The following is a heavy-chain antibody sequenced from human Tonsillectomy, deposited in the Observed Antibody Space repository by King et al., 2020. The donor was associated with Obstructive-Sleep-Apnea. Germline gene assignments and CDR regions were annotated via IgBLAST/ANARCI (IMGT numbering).Heavy chain of an antibody. CDR3: TRLDNYADDC. J-gene: IGHJ4*02. D-gene: IGHD2-2*01. CDR1: GFIFSSYG. Sequence: VQLVESGGGLVQPGGSLRLSCAASGFIFSSYGMTWVRQAPGKWLEWVSYKSASSATIYYADSVKGRFTISRDDAKNSLYLQMDSLRAEDTAVYYCTRLDNYADDCWGQGTLVTVSS. CDR2: KSASSATI. V-gene: IGHV3-48*04.